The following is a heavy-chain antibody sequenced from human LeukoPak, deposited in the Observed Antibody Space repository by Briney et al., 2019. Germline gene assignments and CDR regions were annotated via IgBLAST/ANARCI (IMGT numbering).Heavy chain of an antibody. CDR1: GFTFSSYD. CDR2: IHYDGSTK. V-gene: IGHV3-30*02. CDR3: AKDGAYRYYYYMDV. Sequence: GGSLRLSCAASGFTFSSYDMHWVRQAPGKGLEWVAFIHYDGSTKYYADSVKGRFTISRDNSKNTLYLQMNSLRAEDTAVYYCAKDGAYRYYYYMDVWGKGTTVTVSS. D-gene: IGHD1-26*01. J-gene: IGHJ6*03.